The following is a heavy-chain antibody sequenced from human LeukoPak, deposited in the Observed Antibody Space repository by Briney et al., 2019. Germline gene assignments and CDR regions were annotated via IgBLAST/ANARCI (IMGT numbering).Heavy chain of an antibody. D-gene: IGHD3-3*01. Sequence: SETLSLTCALSGGSFSGYYWSWIRQPPGKGLEWIGEINHSGSTNYNPSLKSRVTISVDTSKNQFSLKLSSVTAADTAVYYCARATAIAIFGVVIIRGQFDYWGQGTLVTVSS. CDR3: ARATAIAIFGVVIIRGQFDY. J-gene: IGHJ4*02. V-gene: IGHV4-34*01. CDR1: GGSFSGYY. CDR2: INHSGST.